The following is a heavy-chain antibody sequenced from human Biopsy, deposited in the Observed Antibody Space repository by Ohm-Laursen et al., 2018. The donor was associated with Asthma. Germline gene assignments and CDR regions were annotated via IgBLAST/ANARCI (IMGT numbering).Heavy chain of an antibody. V-gene: IGHV3-23*01. J-gene: IGHJ6*03. Sequence: SLRLSCAASGFSGLTFRDFGMHWVRQAPGKGLEWVASVSSSGGSRDYADSVKGRFTISRDNSNTVYLQMNWLRAEDTAIYYCARISICTRTACGPYYIYKMDVWGQGTTVTVSS. CDR1: GFSGLTFRDFG. CDR2: VSSSGGSR. CDR3: ARISICTRTACGPYYIYKMDV. D-gene: IGHD2-8*01.